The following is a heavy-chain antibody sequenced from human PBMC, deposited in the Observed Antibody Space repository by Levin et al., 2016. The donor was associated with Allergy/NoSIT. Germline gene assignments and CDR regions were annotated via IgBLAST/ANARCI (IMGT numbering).Heavy chain of an antibody. CDR3: ARGASIIPGAIGDFHGLDV. V-gene: IGHV3-23*01. D-gene: IGHD2-2*02. CDR1: GFTFSEYA. Sequence: GGSLRLSCAASGFTFSEYAMTWVRQAPGKGLEWVSSISDSGRATYYAVSVKGRFTISRDNSNNTLNLQMNSLRDEDTAIYYCARGASIIPGAIGDFHGLDVWGQGTTVTVSS. J-gene: IGHJ6*02. CDR2: ISDSGRAT.